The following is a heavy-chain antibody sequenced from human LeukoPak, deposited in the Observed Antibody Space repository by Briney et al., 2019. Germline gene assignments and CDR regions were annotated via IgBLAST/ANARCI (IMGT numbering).Heavy chain of an antibody. CDR3: ARHHDKNYGDYEPFDY. CDR1: GYSFTSYW. D-gene: IGHD4-17*01. J-gene: IGHJ4*02. Sequence: KRGESLKISCKGSGYSFTSYWIGLVRPMPGKGLEWMGIIYPGDSDTRYSPSFQGQVTISADKSISTAYLQWGSLKASDTAMYYCARHHDKNYGDYEPFDYWGQGTLVTVS. V-gene: IGHV5-51*01. CDR2: IYPGDSDT.